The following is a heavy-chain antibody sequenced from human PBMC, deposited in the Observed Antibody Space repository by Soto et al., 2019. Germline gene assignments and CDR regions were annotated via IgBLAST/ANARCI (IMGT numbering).Heavy chain of an antibody. V-gene: IGHV4-38-2*01. Sequence: SETLSLTCAVSGYSISSGHYWGWIRQPPGKGLEWIGSIYHSGSTYYNPSLKSRVTISVDTSKNQFSLKLSSVTAADTAVYYCARHHYRYCSSTSSSRGYWYDGMDICGQGTTVTDS. CDR2: IYHSGST. J-gene: IGHJ6*02. CDR3: ARHHYRYCSSTSSSRGYWYDGMDI. D-gene: IGHD2-2*01. CDR1: GYSISSGHY.